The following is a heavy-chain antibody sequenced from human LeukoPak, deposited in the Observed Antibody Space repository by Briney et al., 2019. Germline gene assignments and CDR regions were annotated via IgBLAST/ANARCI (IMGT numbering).Heavy chain of an antibody. D-gene: IGHD1-14*01. CDR2: ISPFNGNT. V-gene: IGHV1-18*01. J-gene: IGHJ4*01. CDR3: ARGSLGWGSEPEYFDY. Sequence: ASVKVSCKASGYTFTSHGFSWVRQAPGQGLEWMGWISPFNGNTNYAEKFRARVTMTTDTSTSTAAMELRSLRSDDTGVYYCARGSLGWGSEPEYFDYWGQGTLVTV. CDR1: GYTFTSHG.